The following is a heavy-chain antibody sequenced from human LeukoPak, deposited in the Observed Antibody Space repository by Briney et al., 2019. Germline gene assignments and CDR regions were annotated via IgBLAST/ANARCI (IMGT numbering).Heavy chain of an antibody. CDR1: GYTFTGYY. V-gene: IGHV1-2*06. CDR3: ARAQNYYDSSGYYDY. CDR2: INPNSGGT. D-gene: IGHD3-22*01. J-gene: IGHJ4*02. Sequence: ASVKVSCKASGYTFTGYYMHWVRQAPGQGLEWMGRINPNSGGTNYVQKFQGRVTMTRDTSISTAYMELSRLRSDDTAVYYCARAQNYYDSSGYYDYWGQGTLVTVSS.